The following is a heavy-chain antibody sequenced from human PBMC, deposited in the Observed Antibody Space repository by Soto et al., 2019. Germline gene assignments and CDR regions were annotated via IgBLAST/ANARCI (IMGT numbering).Heavy chain of an antibody. J-gene: IGHJ6*02. CDR2: ISYDGSNK. Sequence: PGGSLRLSCAASGFTFSSYAMHWVRQAPGKGLEWVAVISYDGSNKYYADSVKGRFTISRDNSKNTLYLQMNSLRAEDTAVYYCASSYGMDVWGQGTTVTVSS. CDR1: GFTFSSYA. CDR3: ASSYGMDV. V-gene: IGHV3-30-3*01.